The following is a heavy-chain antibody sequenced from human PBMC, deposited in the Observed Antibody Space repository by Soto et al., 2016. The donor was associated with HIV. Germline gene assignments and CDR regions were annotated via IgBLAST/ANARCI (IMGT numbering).Heavy chain of an antibody. CDR3: AFDM. Sequence: QLQLQESGPRLVKPSETLFLTCSVSGASISSTNYDWGWIRQSPGKGLEWIASIFYTGTTFYNPSFKSRATISADTATFFCARQRHVMSHYLYSRGQNAFDMWGQGTLVSVSS. V-gene: IGHV4-39*01. CDR1: GASISSTNYD. J-gene: IGHJ3*02. CDR2: IFYTGTT. D-gene: IGHD6-19*01.